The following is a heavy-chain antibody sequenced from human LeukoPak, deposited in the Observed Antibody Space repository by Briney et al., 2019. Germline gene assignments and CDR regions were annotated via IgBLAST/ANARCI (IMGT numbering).Heavy chain of an antibody. CDR1: EFTFTTSW. V-gene: IGHV3-7*01. D-gene: IGHD2-2*01. Sequence: GGSLRLSCAASEFTFTTSWMTWVRQAPGKGLEWLGNINPDASTKNYAASVRGRFTFSRDNAKNSLYLHMSSLRAEDAAIYYCARDRAFSTFDYWGRGTLDTVSS. CDR2: INPDASTK. J-gene: IGHJ4*02. CDR3: ARDRAFSTFDY.